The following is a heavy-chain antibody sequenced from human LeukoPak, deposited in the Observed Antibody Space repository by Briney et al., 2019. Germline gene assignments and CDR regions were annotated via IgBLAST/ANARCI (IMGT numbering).Heavy chain of an antibody. Sequence: GGSLRLSCAASGFTVSDNYMSWVRQAPGKGLEWVSVIYSGGTTYSADSVKGRFTISRENAKNSLYLRMNSLRAGDTAVYYCARGGGHYYYGMDVWGKGTTVTVSS. J-gene: IGHJ6*04. V-gene: IGHV3-53*01. CDR2: IYSGGTT. D-gene: IGHD6-25*01. CDR1: GFTVSDNY. CDR3: ARGGGHYYYGMDV.